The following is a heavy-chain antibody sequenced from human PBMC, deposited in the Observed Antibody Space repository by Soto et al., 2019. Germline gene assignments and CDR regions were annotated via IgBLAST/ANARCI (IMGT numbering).Heavy chain of an antibody. CDR3: ARGTPTPGLDY. CDR1: GFTFNNYW. CDR2: INQDGSQT. J-gene: IGHJ4*02. Sequence: EVQLVESGGGLVQPGGSLRLSCAASGFTFNNYWMNWVRQAPGKGLEWVANINQDGSQTNYVDSVKGRFTISRDNAKNSLYLQMNCLRAEDTAVYYCARGTPTPGLDYWGQGTLVTVSS. V-gene: IGHV3-7*03. D-gene: IGHD2-15*01.